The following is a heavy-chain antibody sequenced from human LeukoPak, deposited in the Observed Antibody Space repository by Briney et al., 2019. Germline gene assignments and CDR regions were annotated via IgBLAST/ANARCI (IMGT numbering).Heavy chain of an antibody. V-gene: IGHV3-21*01. J-gene: IGHJ3*02. Sequence: PGGSLRLSCAASGFTFSSYSMNWVRQAPGKGLEWVSSISSSSSYIYYADSVKGRFTISRDNAKNSLYLQTNSLRAEDTAVYYCARPLRNAFDIWGQGTMVTVSS. CDR3: ARPLRNAFDI. CDR1: GFTFSSYS. CDR2: ISSSSSYI.